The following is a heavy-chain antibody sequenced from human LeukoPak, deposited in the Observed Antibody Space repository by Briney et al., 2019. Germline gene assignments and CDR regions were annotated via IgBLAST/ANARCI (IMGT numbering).Heavy chain of an antibody. CDR2: IYPGDSDT. CDR1: GYSFTSYW. CDR3: ARHPLSDSGSYLGWFDP. V-gene: IGHV5-51*01. J-gene: IGHJ5*02. D-gene: IGHD1-26*01. Sequence: GESLKISCKGSGYSFTSYWIGWVRQMPGKGLEWMGIIYPGDSDTRYSPSFQGQVTISADKSISTAYLQWSSLKASDTAMYYCARHPLSDSGSYLGWFDPWGQGTLVTVSS.